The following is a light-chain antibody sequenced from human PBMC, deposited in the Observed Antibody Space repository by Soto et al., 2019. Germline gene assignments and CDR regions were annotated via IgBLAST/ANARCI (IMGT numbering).Light chain of an antibody. CDR2: DVS. CDR1: SSDIGGYNS. CDR3: SSYPSSSTRV. Sequence: QSALTQPASVSGSPGQSITISCTGASSDIGGYNSVSWYQQHPGKAPQLMIYDVSYRPSGISSRFSGSKSGNTASLTISGLQAEDEADYYCSSYPSSSTRVFGGGTKVTVL. J-gene: IGLJ2*01. V-gene: IGLV2-14*01.